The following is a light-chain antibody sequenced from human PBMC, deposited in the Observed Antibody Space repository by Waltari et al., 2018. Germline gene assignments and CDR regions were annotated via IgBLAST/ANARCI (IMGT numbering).Light chain of an antibody. CDR1: QDINGA. CDR3: QHYYYYPFT. Sequence: DIQLTQSPSSLSASVGDRVTINCRASQDINGALAWFQHQPGKAPKTLIYDIYPRQSGVPSRFGGSGSGTDFTLTIDSLQPDDFATYYCQHYYYYPFTFGGGTKVEVK. V-gene: IGKV1-16*01. CDR2: DIY. J-gene: IGKJ4*01.